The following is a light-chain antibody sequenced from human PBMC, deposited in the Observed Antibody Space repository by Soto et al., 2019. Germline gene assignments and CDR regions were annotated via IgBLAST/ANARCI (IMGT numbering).Light chain of an antibody. Sequence: QSVLTQPASVSGSPGQSITISCTGNRSDVESYNLVSWYQQHPGKAPKLMIHEVSKRPSGVSNRFSGSKSGNTASLTISGLQAEDEADYYCCSYAGSSTFYVFGTGTKVTVL. V-gene: IGLV2-23*02. CDR2: EVS. CDR3: CSYAGSSTFYV. J-gene: IGLJ1*01. CDR1: RSDVESYNL.